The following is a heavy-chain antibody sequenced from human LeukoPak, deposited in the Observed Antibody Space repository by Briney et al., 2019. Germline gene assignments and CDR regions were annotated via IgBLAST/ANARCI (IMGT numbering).Heavy chain of an antibody. CDR2: ISGSGGDT. J-gene: IGHJ4*02. CDR1: GFTFSSYG. Sequence: AGGSLRLSCAASGFTFSSYGLGWVRQAPGKGLEWVSSISGSGGDTYYADSVKGRLTISRDNSKNTLFLQMKSLRAEDTAVYYCAKDDRSGGNAGRSEYWGQGTLVTVSS. CDR3: AKDDRSGGNAGRSEY. V-gene: IGHV3-23*01. D-gene: IGHD4-23*01.